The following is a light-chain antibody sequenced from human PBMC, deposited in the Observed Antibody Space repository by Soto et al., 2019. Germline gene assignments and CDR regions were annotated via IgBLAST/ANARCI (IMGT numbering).Light chain of an antibody. V-gene: IGLV2-8*01. J-gene: IGLJ2*01. Sequence: QSAVTQPPSASGSPGQSVTISCTGTSSDVGGYNYVSWYQQHPGKAPKLMIYEVSKRPSGVPDRFSGSKSGNTASLTVSGLQAEDEADYYCSSYAGSNNWDVVFGGGTKLTVL. CDR3: SSYAGSNNWDVV. CDR1: SSDVGGYNY. CDR2: EVS.